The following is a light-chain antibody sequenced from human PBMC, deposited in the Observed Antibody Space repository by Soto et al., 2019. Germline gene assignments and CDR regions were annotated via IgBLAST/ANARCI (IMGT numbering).Light chain of an antibody. J-gene: IGKJ1*01. Sequence: EIVVTQSPGTLSLYPGEGATLSCRASQSVSNNYLAWYQQKPGQAPRLLIYGASNRATGIPDRFSGSGSGTDFTITISRLEPEDFAVYYCQQYGSSGTFGQGTKVDIK. CDR3: QQYGSSGT. CDR1: QSVSNNY. V-gene: IGKV3-20*01. CDR2: GAS.